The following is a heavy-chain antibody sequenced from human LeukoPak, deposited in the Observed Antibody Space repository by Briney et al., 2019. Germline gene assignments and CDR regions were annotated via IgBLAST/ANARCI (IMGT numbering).Heavy chain of an antibody. J-gene: IGHJ4*02. Sequence: GGSLRLSCAASGFTFSSYGMHWVRQAPGKGLEWVAVISYDGSNKYYADSVKGRFTISRDNSKNTLYLQMNILRAEDTAVYYCAKYAFRGGFDYWGQGTLVTVSS. CDR1: GFTFSSYG. D-gene: IGHD2-15*01. V-gene: IGHV3-30*18. CDR2: ISYDGSNK. CDR3: AKYAFRGGFDY.